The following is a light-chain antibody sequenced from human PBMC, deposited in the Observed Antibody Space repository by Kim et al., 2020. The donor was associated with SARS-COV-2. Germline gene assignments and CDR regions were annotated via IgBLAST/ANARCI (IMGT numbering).Light chain of an antibody. V-gene: IGLV2-11*01. CDR3: CSYAGSYNVV. CDR2: DVS. J-gene: IGLJ2*01. Sequence: GQSVTISCTGTSSDVGGYNDVSWYQQHPGKAPKLMIYDVSKRPSGVPDRFSGSKSGNTASLTISGLQAEDEADYYCCSYAGSYNVVFGGGTQLTVL. CDR1: SSDVGGYND.